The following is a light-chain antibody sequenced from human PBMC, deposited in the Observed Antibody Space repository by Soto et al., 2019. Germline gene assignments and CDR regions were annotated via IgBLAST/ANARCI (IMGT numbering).Light chain of an antibody. CDR3: QQSFVSPWT. CDR2: EAT. CDR1: QNIHKY. J-gene: IGKJ1*01. V-gene: IGKV1-39*01. Sequence: DIQMTQSPSSLSASVGDRVTISCRSSQNIHKYLNWYQQRPGKAPNLLVYEATSLETGVSLKFSGSGSETEFTLTINSLQPEDFATYYCQQSFVSPWTFGQGNNIEI.